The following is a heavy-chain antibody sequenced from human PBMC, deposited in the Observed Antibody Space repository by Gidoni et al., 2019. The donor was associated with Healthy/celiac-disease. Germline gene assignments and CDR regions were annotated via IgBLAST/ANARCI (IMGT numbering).Heavy chain of an antibody. CDR2: INHSGST. J-gene: IGHJ5*02. CDR1: GGSFSGYY. Sequence: QVQLQQWGAGLLKPSETLSLTCAVYGGSFSGYYWSWIRQPPGKGLEWIGEINHSGSTNYNPSLKSRVTISVDTSKNQFSLKLSSVTAADTAVYYCARGLNLYDYVWGSYRSGGWFDPWGQGTLVTVSS. CDR3: ARGLNLYDYVWGSYRSGGWFDP. V-gene: IGHV4-34*01. D-gene: IGHD3-16*02.